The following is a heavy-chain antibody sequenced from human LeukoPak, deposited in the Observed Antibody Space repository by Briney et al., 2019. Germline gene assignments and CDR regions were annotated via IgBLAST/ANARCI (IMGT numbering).Heavy chain of an antibody. J-gene: IGHJ4*02. V-gene: IGHV1-18*01. CDR3: ARGADYGDYGGDFDY. Sequence: GASVKVSCKASGYTFTSYGISWVRQAPGQGLEWMGWICAYNGNTNYAQKLQGRVTMTTDTSTSTAYMELRSLRSDDTAVYYCARGADYGDYGGDFDYWGQGTLVTVSS. CDR2: ICAYNGNT. D-gene: IGHD4-17*01. CDR1: GYTFTSYG.